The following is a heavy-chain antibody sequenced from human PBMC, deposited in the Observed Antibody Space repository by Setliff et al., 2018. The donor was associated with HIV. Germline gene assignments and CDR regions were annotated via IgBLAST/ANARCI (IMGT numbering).Heavy chain of an antibody. D-gene: IGHD6-19*01. CDR1: GYSIRRGNY. Sequence: PSETLSLTCTVSGYSIRRGNYWGWIRQHPGKVLEWIGSIYHSGTTSDNPSLKSRVTISVDTSKNQFSLKLTSVTAADTAVYYCASHIAVGPLGYFDYWGQGTPVTVSS. V-gene: IGHV4-38-2*02. J-gene: IGHJ4*02. CDR3: ASHIAVGPLGYFDY. CDR2: IYHSGTT.